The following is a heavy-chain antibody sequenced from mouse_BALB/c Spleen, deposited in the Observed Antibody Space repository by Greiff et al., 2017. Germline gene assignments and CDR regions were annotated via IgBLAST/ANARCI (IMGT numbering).Heavy chain of an antibody. CDR1: GFTFSSYT. CDR3: ARYKAYYYAMDY. V-gene: IGHV5-9*03. J-gene: IGHJ4*01. D-gene: IGHD3-2*02. Sequence: DVKLVESGGGLVKPGGSLKLSCAASGFTFSSYTMSWVRQTPEKRLEWVATISSGGGNTYYPDSVKGRFTISRDNAKNNLYLQMSSLRSEDTALYYCARYKAYYYAMDYWGQGTSVTVSS. CDR2: ISSGGGNT.